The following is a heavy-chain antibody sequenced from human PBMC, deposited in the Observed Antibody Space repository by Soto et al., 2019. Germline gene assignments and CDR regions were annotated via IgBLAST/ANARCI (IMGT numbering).Heavy chain of an antibody. Sequence: SETLSLTCTVSGGSISSGDYYWSRIRQPPGKGLEWIGYIYYSGSTYYNPSLKSRVTISVDTSKNQFSLKLSSVTAADTAVYYCARVSSVEMATIAMIDYWGQGTLVTVSS. CDR2: IYYSGST. J-gene: IGHJ4*02. CDR3: ARVSSVEMATIAMIDY. D-gene: IGHD5-12*01. V-gene: IGHV4-30-4*01. CDR1: GGSISSGDYY.